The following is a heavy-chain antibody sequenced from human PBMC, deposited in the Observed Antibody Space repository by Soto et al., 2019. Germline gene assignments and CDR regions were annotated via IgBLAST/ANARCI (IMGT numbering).Heavy chain of an antibody. J-gene: IGHJ2*01. V-gene: IGHV2-5*02. CDR2: IHWDDEK. CDR1: GFSLRTSGVG. D-gene: IGHD6-19*01. Sequence: QIALRESGPTLVKPTQTLTLTCSFSGFSLRTSGVGVGWIRQPPGKALEWLALIHWDDEKNYSPSLRTRLTITKDTSKNKAVLTMTNMDPVDTATYYCAHRIEVIGQWFFDIWGRGTLVTVAS. CDR3: AHRIEVIGQWFFDI.